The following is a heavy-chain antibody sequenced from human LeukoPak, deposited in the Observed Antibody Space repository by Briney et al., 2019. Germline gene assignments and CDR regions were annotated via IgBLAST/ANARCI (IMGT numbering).Heavy chain of an antibody. CDR3: ARENYSSGWYGVLYYYYMDV. J-gene: IGHJ6*03. V-gene: IGHV3-7*01. CDR1: GFTFSSYW. D-gene: IGHD6-19*01. Sequence: GGSLRLSCAASGFTFSSYWMSWVRQAPGKGLEWVANIKQDGSEKYYVDSVKGRFTISRDNAKNSLYLQMNSLRAEDTAVYYCARENYSSGWYGVLYYYYMDVWGKGATVTVSS. CDR2: IKQDGSEK.